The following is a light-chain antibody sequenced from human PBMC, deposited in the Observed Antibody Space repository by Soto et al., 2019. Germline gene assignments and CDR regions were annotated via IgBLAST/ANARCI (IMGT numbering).Light chain of an antibody. CDR2: GAS. CDR1: QSVSSN. Sequence: EIVMTQSPATLSVSPGERATLSCRASQSVSSNLVWYQQKPGQAPRLLIYGASTRATGIPARFSGSGSGTEFTLTISSLQSEDLAVYYCQQYNNWRTFGQGTKVEIK. J-gene: IGKJ1*01. V-gene: IGKV3-15*01. CDR3: QQYNNWRT.